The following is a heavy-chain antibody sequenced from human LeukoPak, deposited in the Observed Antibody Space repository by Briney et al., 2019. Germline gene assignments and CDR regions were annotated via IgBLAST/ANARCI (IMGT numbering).Heavy chain of an antibody. V-gene: IGHV3-15*01. CDR1: GFTFSNAW. D-gene: IGHD6-19*01. CDR2: IKSKTDGGTT. Sequence: GGSLRLSCAASGFTFSNAWMSWVRQAPGKGLEWVGRIKSKTDGGTTDYAAPVKGRFTISRDDSKNTLYLQMNSLKTEDTAVYYCTTDLVAAQTHFDPWGQGTLVTVSS. CDR3: TTDLVAAQTHFDP. J-gene: IGHJ5*02.